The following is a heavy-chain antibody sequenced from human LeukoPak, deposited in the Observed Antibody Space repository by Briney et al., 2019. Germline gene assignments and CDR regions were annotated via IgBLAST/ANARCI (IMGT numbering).Heavy chain of an antibody. Sequence: GGSLRLSCAASGFTFNRYGMHWVRQATGKGLEWVSAFSGSGGSTYYADSVKGRFTISRDNSKNTLYLQMNSLRAGDTAVYYCATSGLSRFGFWGQGTLVTVSS. CDR3: ATSGLSRFGF. CDR1: GFTFNRYG. V-gene: IGHV3-23*01. D-gene: IGHD2/OR15-2a*01. J-gene: IGHJ4*02. CDR2: FSGSGGST.